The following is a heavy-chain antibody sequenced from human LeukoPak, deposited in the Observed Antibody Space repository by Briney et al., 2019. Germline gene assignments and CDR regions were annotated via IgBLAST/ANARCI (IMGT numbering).Heavy chain of an antibody. D-gene: IGHD6-13*01. CDR1: GYTFTFNH. Sequence: ASVKVSCKASGYTFTFNHNPLVRDAPGQGLEWMGWINPNSGGTNYAQKFQGRVTMTRDTSISTAYMELSRLRSDDTAVYYCAREQAGILFVCGQGTLVTVSS. CDR3: AREQAGILFV. J-gene: IGHJ4*02. CDR2: INPNSGGT. V-gene: IGHV1-2*02.